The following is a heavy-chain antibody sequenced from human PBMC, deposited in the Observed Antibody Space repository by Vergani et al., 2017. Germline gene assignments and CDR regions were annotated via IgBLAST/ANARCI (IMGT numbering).Heavy chain of an antibody. CDR1: GGSISSGGYS. V-gene: IGHV4-30-2*01. J-gene: IGHJ3*02. CDR2: IYHSGST. Sequence: QLQLQESGSGLVKPSQTLSLTCAVSGGSISSGGYSWSWIRQPPGKGLEWIGYIYHSGSTYYNPSLKSRVTISVDRSKNQFSLKLSSVTAADTAVYYCARGGYYDSSGYYSDAFDIWGQGTMVTVSS. CDR3: ARGGYYDSSGYYSDAFDI. D-gene: IGHD3-22*01.